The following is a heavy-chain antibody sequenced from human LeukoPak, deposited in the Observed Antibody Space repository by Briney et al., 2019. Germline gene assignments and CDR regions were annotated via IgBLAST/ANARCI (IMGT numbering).Heavy chain of an antibody. CDR1: GFTFSNYA. D-gene: IGHD5-18*01. J-gene: IGHJ4*02. CDR2: ISGSGGAT. Sequence: PGGSLRLSXAASGFTFSNYAMSWVRQAPGKGLEWVSTISGSGGATYYADSVKGRFTISRDNSKNTLYVQMNSLRAEDTAVYYCAKVGYSYAPRNIDYWGQGTLVTVSS. CDR3: AKVGYSYAPRNIDY. V-gene: IGHV3-23*01.